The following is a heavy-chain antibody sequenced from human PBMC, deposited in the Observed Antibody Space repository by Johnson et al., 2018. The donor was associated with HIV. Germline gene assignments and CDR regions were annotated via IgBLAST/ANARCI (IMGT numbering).Heavy chain of an antibody. D-gene: IGHD5-24*01. J-gene: IGHJ3*02. CDR1: GFTFSGSA. CDR2: ISWDGGNS. Sequence: VQLVESVGGLVQPGGSLKLSCAASGFTFSGSAMHWVRQASGKGLEWVSLISWDGGNSYYADSVQGRFTISRDNAKNSLYLQMNSLIAEDTAVYYCARVERWLQFAFDIWGQGTMVTVFS. V-gene: IGHV3-48*04. CDR3: ARVERWLQFAFDI.